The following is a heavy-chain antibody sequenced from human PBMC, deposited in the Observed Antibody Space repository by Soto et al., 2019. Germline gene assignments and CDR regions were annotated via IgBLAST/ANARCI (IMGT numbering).Heavy chain of an antibody. CDR1: GFTFSSYW. CDR3: ARGIKNYYGVDV. Sequence: EVQLVESGGGLVQPGGSLRLSCAASGFTFSSYWMHWVRQAPGKGLVWVSRINGDGSTTNYADCVKGRFSISRDNPNNTVYVQMDSLRAEDTAVYFCARGIKNYYGVDVWGQGTTVTVSS. J-gene: IGHJ6*02. CDR2: INGDGSTT. D-gene: IGHD2-15*01. V-gene: IGHV3-74*01.